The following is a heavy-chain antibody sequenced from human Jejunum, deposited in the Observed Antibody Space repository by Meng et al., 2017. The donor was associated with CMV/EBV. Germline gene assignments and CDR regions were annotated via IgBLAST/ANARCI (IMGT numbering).Heavy chain of an antibody. V-gene: IGHV3-30*04. J-gene: IGHJ3*01. CDR2: ISYDGSNK. Sequence: SGFTFSSSAMHWVRQAPGKGLEWVAVISYDGSNKYYADSVKGRFTLSRDNSKSTLYLQMNSLTAEDTAVYYCAKDLYYGDPAAFPLWGQGTMVTVSS. CDR1: GFTFSSSA. CDR3: AKDLYYGDPAAFPL. D-gene: IGHD2-21*01.